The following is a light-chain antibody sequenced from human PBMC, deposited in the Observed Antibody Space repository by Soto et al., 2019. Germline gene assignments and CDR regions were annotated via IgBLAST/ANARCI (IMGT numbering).Light chain of an antibody. Sequence: QSALTQPASVSGSPGQSITISCTGTSSDVGSTFNYVSWYQHHPGKAPSLIMSDVNHRPSGVSDRFSGSKSGNTASLTISGLQAEDEADYFCSAYSSGSTPVLFGGGTKLTVL. J-gene: IGLJ3*02. CDR1: SSDVGSTFNY. V-gene: IGLV2-14*03. CDR2: DVN. CDR3: SAYSSGSTPVL.